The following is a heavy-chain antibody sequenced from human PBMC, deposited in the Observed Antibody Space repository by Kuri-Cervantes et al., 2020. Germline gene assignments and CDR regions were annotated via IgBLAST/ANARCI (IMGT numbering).Heavy chain of an antibody. Sequence: GGSLRLSCAASGFTFSSYGMHWVRQAPGKGLEWVAVIWYDGSNKYYADSVKGRFTISRDNSKNTLYLQMNSLRAEDTAVYYCAREDHDFWSGYRYYGMDVWGQGTTVTVSS. D-gene: IGHD3-3*01. CDR3: AREDHDFWSGYRYYGMDV. V-gene: IGHV3-33*01. J-gene: IGHJ6*02. CDR2: IWYDGSNK. CDR1: GFTFSSYG.